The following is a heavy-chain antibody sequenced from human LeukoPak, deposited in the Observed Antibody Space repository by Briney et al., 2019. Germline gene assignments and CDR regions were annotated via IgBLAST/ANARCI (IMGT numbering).Heavy chain of an antibody. D-gene: IGHD4-17*01. CDR1: GGSISSNNCY. CDR2: IYYSGST. V-gene: IGHV4-39*07. J-gene: IGHJ5*02. Sequence: PSETLSLTCTVSGGSISSNNCYWGWIRQPPGKGLEWIGNIYYSGSTYYNPSLKSRVTISVDTSKNQFSLKLSSVTAADTAVYYCARAPDYGDYSPNWFDPWGQGTLVTVSS. CDR3: ARAPDYGDYSPNWFDP.